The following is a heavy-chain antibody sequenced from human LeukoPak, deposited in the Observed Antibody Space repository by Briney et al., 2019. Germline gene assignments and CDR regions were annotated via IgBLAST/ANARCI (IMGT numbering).Heavy chain of an antibody. CDR1: GGSISSYY. V-gene: IGHV4-59*12. J-gene: IGHJ4*02. Sequence: PSETLSLTCTVSGGSISSYYWSWIRQPPGKGLEWIGYIYYSGSTNYNPSLKSRVTISVDTSKNQFSLKLSSVTAADTAVYYCARATYSSSLGYWGQGTLVTVSS. CDR2: IYYSGST. CDR3: ARATYSSSLGY. D-gene: IGHD6-13*01.